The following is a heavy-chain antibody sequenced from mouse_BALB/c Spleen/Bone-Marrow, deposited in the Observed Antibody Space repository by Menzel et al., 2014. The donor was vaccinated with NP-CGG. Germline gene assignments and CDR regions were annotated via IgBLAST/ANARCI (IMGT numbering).Heavy chain of an antibody. J-gene: IGHJ4*01. Sequence: EQRVAPGAELVRPGTSAKGSCKASGYAFTNYLIERVKQRPGQGLEWIGVTNPGSGGTNYNEKFRGKATLTADKSSSTAYMQLSSLTSDDSAVYFCARWDYAMDYWGQGTSVTVSS. V-gene: IGHV1-54*01. CDR3: ARWDYAMDY. CDR1: GYAFTNYL. CDR2: TNPGSGGT.